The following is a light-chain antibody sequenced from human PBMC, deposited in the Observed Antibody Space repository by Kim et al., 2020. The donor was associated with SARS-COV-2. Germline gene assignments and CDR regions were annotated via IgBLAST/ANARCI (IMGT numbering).Light chain of an antibody. V-gene: IGLV3-19*01. Sequence: SSELTQDPAVSVAVGQTVRITCQGDSLRSYYATWYQQKPRQAPALVIYGRNNRPSGIPDRFSGSASGNTASLTISGAQAEDEAEFYCQSRDSGGNVVFGGGTQLTVL. J-gene: IGLJ2*01. CDR2: GRN. CDR3: QSRDSGGNVV. CDR1: SLRSYY.